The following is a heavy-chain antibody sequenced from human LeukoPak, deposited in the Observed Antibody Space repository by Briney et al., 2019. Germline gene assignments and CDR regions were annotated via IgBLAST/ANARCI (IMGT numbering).Heavy chain of an antibody. V-gene: IGHV4-39*01. J-gene: IGHJ4*02. CDR1: GGSISSSNYY. CDR3: ARHGGTTANRWWPFDY. D-gene: IGHD4-17*01. CDR2: IFYTGST. Sequence: SSETLSLTCTVSGGSISSSNYYWGWIRQPPGKGLEWVGSIFYTGSTYYNPSLKSRVTISVDTSKSQFSLKLSSVTAADTAVYYCARHGGTTANRWWPFDYWGQGTLVTVSS.